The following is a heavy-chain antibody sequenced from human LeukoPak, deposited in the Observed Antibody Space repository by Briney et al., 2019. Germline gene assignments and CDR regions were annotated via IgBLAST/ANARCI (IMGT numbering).Heavy chain of an antibody. CDR3: AKDSGTWNVDY. D-gene: IGHD1-1*01. J-gene: IGHJ4*02. CDR1: GFPFTKYG. V-gene: IGHV3-30*02. CDR2: IRGTGKNT. Sequence: GGSLRLSCAASGFPFTKYGMRWVRQAPGKGLEWVAFIRGTGKNTYYADSVKGRFPISRDTSKHTLYLQKNTLSTEDTSVYYCAKDSGTWNVDYWGQGTLVTVSS.